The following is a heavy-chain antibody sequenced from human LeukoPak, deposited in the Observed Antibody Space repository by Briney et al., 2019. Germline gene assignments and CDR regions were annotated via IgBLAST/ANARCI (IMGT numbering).Heavy chain of an antibody. CDR3: ARDWTTVTTSPHH. CDR2: IIPILGIA. D-gene: IGHD4-17*01. CDR1: GGTFSSYA. J-gene: IGHJ5*02. Sequence: SVKVSCKASGGTFSSYAISWVRQAPGQGLEWMGRIIPILGIANYAQKFQGRVTITADKSTSTAYMELSSLRSEDTAVYYCARDWTTVTTSPHHWGQGTLVTVSS. V-gene: IGHV1-69*04.